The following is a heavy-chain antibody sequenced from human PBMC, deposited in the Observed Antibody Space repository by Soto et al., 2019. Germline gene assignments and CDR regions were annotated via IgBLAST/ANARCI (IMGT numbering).Heavy chain of an antibody. CDR1: GYTFTSCY. CDR2: INPSGGST. V-gene: IGHV1-46*01. D-gene: IGHD3-22*01. Sequence: GASVNVSWKSSGYTFTSCYIHWVRQAPGQGLECMGIINPSGGSTSYAQKFQGRVTMTRDTSTSTVYMELSSLRSEDTAVYYCARAGPGDYDSSGYYHRYYYYGMDVWGQGTTVTVSS. CDR3: ARAGPGDYDSSGYYHRYYYYGMDV. J-gene: IGHJ6*02.